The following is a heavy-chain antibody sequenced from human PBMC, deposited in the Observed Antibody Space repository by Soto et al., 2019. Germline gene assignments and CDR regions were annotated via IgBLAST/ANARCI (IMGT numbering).Heavy chain of an antibody. Sequence: SVKVSCKASGFTFTSSAMQWVRQARGQRLEWIGWIVVGSGNTNYAQKFQERVTITRDMSTSTAYMELSSLRSEDTAVYYCARGQLWFAEFDSWGQGTLVTVSS. V-gene: IGHV1-58*02. D-gene: IGHD5-18*01. J-gene: IGHJ4*02. CDR1: GFTFTSSA. CDR3: ARGQLWFAEFDS. CDR2: IVVGSGNT.